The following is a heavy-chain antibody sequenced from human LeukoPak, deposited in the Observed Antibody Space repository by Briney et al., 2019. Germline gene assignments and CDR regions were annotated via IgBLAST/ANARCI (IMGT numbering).Heavy chain of an antibody. V-gene: IGHV4-59*01. Sequence: PSETLSLTCTVSDGSINSYYWNWIRRPPGKGLEWIGYIYYNGNTNYSPSLKSRVTMSVDTSKNLFSLKVSSVTAADTAVYYCARGRSNYYGMDVWGQGTTVTVSS. CDR2: IYYNGNT. CDR3: ARGRSNYYGMDV. D-gene: IGHD1-26*01. CDR1: DGSINSYY. J-gene: IGHJ6*02.